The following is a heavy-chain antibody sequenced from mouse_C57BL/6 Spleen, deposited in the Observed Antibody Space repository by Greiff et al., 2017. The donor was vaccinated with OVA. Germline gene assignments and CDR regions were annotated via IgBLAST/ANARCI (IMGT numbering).Heavy chain of an antibody. CDR2: IDPSDSYT. D-gene: IGHD1-1*01. CDR3: ARSNYYGSTHWYFDV. Sequence: VQLQQPGAELVMPGASVKLSCKASGYTFTSYWMHWVKQRPGQGLEWIGEIDPSDSYTNYNQKFKGKSTLTVDKSSSTAYMQLSSLTSEDSAVYYCARSNYYGSTHWYFDVWGTGTTVTVSS. V-gene: IGHV1-69*01. J-gene: IGHJ1*03. CDR1: GYTFTSYW.